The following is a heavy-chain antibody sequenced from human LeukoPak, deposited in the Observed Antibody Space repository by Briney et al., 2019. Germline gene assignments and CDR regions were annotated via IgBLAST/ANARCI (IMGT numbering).Heavy chain of an antibody. V-gene: IGHV1-2*02. CDR3: ARDRSTLGYRQFDY. CDR1: GYIFNDYY. D-gene: IGHD5-18*01. CDR2: XNPNXXXT. Sequence: GASVKVSCQASGYIFNDYYIHXXXXXXGQGLXXXXXXNPNXXXTMYAQRXQXXXXXXWDTXISTAYMDLSALRSDDTALYYCARDRSTLGYRQFDYWGQGTLVIVSS. J-gene: IGHJ4*02.